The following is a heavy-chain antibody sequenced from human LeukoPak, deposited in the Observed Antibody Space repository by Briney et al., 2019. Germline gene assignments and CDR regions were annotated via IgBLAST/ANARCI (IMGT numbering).Heavy chain of an antibody. D-gene: IGHD3-22*01. CDR1: GYSFTGYY. V-gene: IGHV1-2*02. CDR2: INPNSGGT. J-gene: IGHJ3*02. Sequence: GASVKVSCKASGYSFTGYYMHWVRQAPGQGLEWMGWINPNSGGTNYAQKFQGRVTMTRDTSISTAYMELSRLRSDDTAVYYCARHGSTNIDSSGSSQGSPPPDAFDIWGQGTMVTVSS. CDR3: ARHGSTNIDSSGSSQGSPPPDAFDI.